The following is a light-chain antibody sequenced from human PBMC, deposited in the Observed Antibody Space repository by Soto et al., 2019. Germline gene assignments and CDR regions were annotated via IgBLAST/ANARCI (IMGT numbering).Light chain of an antibody. CDR3: QQYNSYSSWT. CDR1: QSLNSL. V-gene: IGKV1-5*01. CDR2: DAS. J-gene: IGKJ1*01. Sequence: DIQMTQSPSTLSASVGDRVTITCRASQSLNSLLAWYQQKPGRAPKLLIYDASTLESGVPSRFSGGGSGTEFTLTISGLQTDDFATYYCQQYNSYSSWTFGQGTKVDI.